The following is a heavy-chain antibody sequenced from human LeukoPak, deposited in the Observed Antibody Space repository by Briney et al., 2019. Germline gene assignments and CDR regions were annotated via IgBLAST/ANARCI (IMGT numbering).Heavy chain of an antibody. CDR2: FDPEDGET. CDR1: GYTLTELS. Sequence: ASVKVSCKVSGYTLTELSMHRVRQAPGKGLEWMGGFDPEDGETIYAQKFQGRVTMTEDTSTDTAYMELSSLRSEDTAVYYCATFQMAGMVRGDRSWYPWGQGTLVTVSS. D-gene: IGHD3-10*01. J-gene: IGHJ5*02. V-gene: IGHV1-24*01. CDR3: ATFQMAGMVRGDRSWYP.